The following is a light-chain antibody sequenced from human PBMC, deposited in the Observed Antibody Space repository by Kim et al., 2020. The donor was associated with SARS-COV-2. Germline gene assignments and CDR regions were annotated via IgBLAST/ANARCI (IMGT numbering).Light chain of an antibody. J-gene: IGKJ3*01. CDR2: DAS. CDR1: QSISTW. CDR3: QQNDGY. V-gene: IGKV1-5*01. Sequence: DSQMTQSPSTLSASVGDRVTITCRASQSISTWLAWYQQKPGRAPKLLIHDASVLESGVPSRFSGSGSGTEFTLTISSPQPDDFATYYCQQNDGYFGPGTKVDIK.